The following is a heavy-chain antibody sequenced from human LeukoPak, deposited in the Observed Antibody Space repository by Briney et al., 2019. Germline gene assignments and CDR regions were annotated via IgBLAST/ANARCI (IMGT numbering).Heavy chain of an antibody. Sequence: PSETLSLTCTVSGGSISSSSYYWGWVRQPPGMGLEWIGYIYYRGNPSYNPSLKSRVTISLDTSKNQFSLKLSSVTAADTAVYYCARAGLYYTSGSYLGYWGQGTLVTVSS. CDR2: IYYRGNP. D-gene: IGHD3-10*01. CDR1: GGSISSSSYY. CDR3: ARAGLYYTSGSYLGY. J-gene: IGHJ4*02. V-gene: IGHV4-61*05.